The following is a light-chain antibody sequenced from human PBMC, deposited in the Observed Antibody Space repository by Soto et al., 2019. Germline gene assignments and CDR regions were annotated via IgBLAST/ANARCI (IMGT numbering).Light chain of an antibody. V-gene: IGKV3-15*01. J-gene: IGKJ4*01. Sequence: EIVMTQSPATLSVSPGGRATLSCRASQSVSSNLAWYQQKPGQAPRLLVYGASTRATGIPARFSGSGSGTEFTLTISGLQSEDFAVYYCQQYTNWPLTFGGGAKVEIK. CDR1: QSVSSN. CDR2: GAS. CDR3: QQYTNWPLT.